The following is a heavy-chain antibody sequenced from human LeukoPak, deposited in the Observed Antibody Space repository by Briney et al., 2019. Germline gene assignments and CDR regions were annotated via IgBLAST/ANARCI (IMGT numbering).Heavy chain of an antibody. CDR1: GFTFSGYA. D-gene: IGHD7-27*01. Sequence: GGSLRLSCVASGFTFSGYAMSWVRQAPGKGLEWVSTITTSDGNTYYADSVKGRFTVSRGNSKNTLFLQMNSLRAEDTAVYYCAKDGGLWVSAHWGDSWGRGTLVTVSS. CDR3: AKDGGLWVSAHWGDS. CDR2: ITTSDGNT. J-gene: IGHJ4*02. V-gene: IGHV3-23*01.